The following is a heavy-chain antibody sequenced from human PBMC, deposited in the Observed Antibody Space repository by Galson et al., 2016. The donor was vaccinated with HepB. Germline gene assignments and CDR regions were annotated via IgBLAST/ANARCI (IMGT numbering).Heavy chain of an antibody. CDR2: LSNTSSVI. V-gene: IGHV3-48*02. J-gene: IGHJ5*02. CDR3: ATSGWSA. CDR1: GYTFSDYS. Sequence: SLRLSCAASGYTFSDYSINWVRQAPGKGLEWLAYLSNTSSVIYYADSVKGRFTISRDNAKNLLYLQMNSLREDDTAVYYCATSGWSAWGQGTLVTVSS. D-gene: IGHD6-19*01.